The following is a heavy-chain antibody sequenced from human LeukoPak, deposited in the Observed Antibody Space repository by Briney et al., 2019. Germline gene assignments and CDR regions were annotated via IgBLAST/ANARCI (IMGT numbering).Heavy chain of an antibody. Sequence: GGSLRLSCAASGFTFSSYSMNWVRQAPGKGLEWVSSIISSSSYIYYADSVKGRFTISRDNAKNSLYLQMNSLRAEDTAVYYCASKEHIDAFGIWGQGTMVTVSS. CDR3: ASKEHIDAFGI. CDR1: GFTFSSYS. V-gene: IGHV3-21*01. D-gene: IGHD2-21*01. J-gene: IGHJ3*02. CDR2: IISSSSYI.